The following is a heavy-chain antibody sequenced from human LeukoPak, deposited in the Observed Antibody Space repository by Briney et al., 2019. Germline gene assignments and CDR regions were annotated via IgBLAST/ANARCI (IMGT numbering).Heavy chain of an antibody. D-gene: IGHD3-3*01. J-gene: IGHJ5*02. CDR2: INSDGSST. V-gene: IGHV3-74*01. CDR1: GFTFSSYW. CDR3: ARGGVIGYFSGLFVNWFDP. Sequence: PGGSLRHSCAASGFTFSSYWMHWVRQAPGKGLVWVSRINSDGSSTSYADSVKGRFTISRDNAKNTLYLQMNSLRAEDTAVYYCARGGVIGYFSGLFVNWFDPWGQGTLVTVSS.